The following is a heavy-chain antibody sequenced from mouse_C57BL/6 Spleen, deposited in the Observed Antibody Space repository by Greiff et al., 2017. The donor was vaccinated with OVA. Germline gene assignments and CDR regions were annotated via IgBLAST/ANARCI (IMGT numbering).Heavy chain of an antibody. CDR3: ARRVGTTVAYFDY. J-gene: IGHJ2*01. V-gene: IGHV1-69*01. CDR2: IDPSDSYT. Sequence: VQLQQPGAELVMPGASVKLSCKASGYTFTSYWMHWVKQRPGQGLEWIGEIDPSDSYTNYNQKFKGKSTLTVDKSSSTAYMQLSSLTSEDSAVYYCARRVGTTVAYFDYWGQGTTLTVSS. CDR1: GYTFTSYW. D-gene: IGHD1-1*01.